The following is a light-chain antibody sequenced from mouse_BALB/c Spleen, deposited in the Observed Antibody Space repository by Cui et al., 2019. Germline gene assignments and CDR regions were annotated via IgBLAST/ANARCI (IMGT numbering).Light chain of an antibody. CDR1: SSVSY. V-gene: IGKV4-68*01. CDR2: LTS. CDR3: QQWSSNPLT. Sequence: QIVLTQSPALMSASPGEEVTMTCSASSSVSYMYWYQQKPRSSPKPWIYLTSNLASGVPARFSGSGSGTSYSLTISGMEAEDAATYYCQQWSSNPLTFGAGTKLELK. J-gene: IGKJ5*01.